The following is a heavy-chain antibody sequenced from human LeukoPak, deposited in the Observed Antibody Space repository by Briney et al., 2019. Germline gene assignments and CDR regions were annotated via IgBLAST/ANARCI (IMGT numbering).Heavy chain of an antibody. V-gene: IGHV4-39*01. CDR3: ARYFGTTGTPNY. Sequence: KPSETLSLTCTVSGGSISSSSYYWGWIRQPPGKGLEWIGSIYYSGSTYYNPSLTSRVTISVETSKNQFSLKLSSVTAADTAVYYCARYFGTTGTPNYWGQGTLVTVSS. J-gene: IGHJ4*02. D-gene: IGHD1-1*01. CDR2: IYYSGST. CDR1: GGSISSSSYY.